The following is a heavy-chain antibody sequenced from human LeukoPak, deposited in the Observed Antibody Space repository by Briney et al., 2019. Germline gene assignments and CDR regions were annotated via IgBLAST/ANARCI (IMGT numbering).Heavy chain of an antibody. Sequence: ASVKVSCKAFGYTFTNYGISWVRQAPGQGLEWMGWISAYNGHTNYAQRLQGRVTMTTDTSTSTAYMELSRLRSDDTAVYYCARDRYYDFWSGYYNPTYYYYMDVWGKGTTVTVSS. CDR3: ARDRYYDFWSGYYNPTYYYYMDV. J-gene: IGHJ6*03. CDR2: ISAYNGHT. V-gene: IGHV1-18*01. CDR1: GYTFTNYG. D-gene: IGHD3-3*01.